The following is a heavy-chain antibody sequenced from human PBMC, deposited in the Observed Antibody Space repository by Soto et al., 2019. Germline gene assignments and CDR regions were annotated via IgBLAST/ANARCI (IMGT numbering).Heavy chain of an antibody. CDR2: ISYDGSNK. D-gene: IGHD4-17*01. CDR1: GFTFSSYG. CDR3: AKDLRLYGGNPRTLDY. V-gene: IGHV3-30*18. Sequence: PGGSLRLSCAASGFTFSSYGMHWVRQAPGKGLEWVAVISYDGSNKYYADSVKGRFTISRDNSKNTLYLQMNSLRAEDTAVYYCAKDLRLYGGNPRTLDYWGQGTLVTVSS. J-gene: IGHJ4*02.